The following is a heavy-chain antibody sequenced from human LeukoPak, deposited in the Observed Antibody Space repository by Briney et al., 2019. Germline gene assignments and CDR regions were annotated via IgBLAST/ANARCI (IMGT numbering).Heavy chain of an antibody. D-gene: IGHD3-9*01. CDR2: IYSGGDT. V-gene: IGHV3-53*01. CDR3: AEDDDYTDFVTAYAFGL. J-gene: IGHJ3*01. CDR1: GFTVSSNY. Sequence: GGSLRLSCAASGFTVSSNYMIWVRQAPGKGLEWVSVIYSGGDTYYAASVKGRFTISRDNSKNTLFLQMNSLRAEDTAVYYCAEDDDYTDFVTAYAFGLWGQGTMVTVSS.